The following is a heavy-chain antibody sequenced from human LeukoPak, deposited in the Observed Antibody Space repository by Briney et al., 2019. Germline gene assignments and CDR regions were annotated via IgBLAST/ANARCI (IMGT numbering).Heavy chain of an antibody. Sequence: GGSLRLSCAASGFTFSSYSMSWVRQAPGKGLEWVSSISSSSSYIYYADSVKGRFTISRDNAKNSLYLQMNSLRAEDTAVYYCACIPGIAAAGTLPGDYWGQGTLVTVSS. CDR2: ISSSSSYI. CDR3: ACIPGIAAAGTLPGDY. J-gene: IGHJ4*02. D-gene: IGHD6-13*01. V-gene: IGHV3-21*01. CDR1: GFTFSSYS.